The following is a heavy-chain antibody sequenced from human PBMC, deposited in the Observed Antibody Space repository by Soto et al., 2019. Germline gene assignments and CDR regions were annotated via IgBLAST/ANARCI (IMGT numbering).Heavy chain of an antibody. V-gene: IGHV3-9*01. CDR1: GFTFDDYA. J-gene: IGHJ6*02. Sequence: PGGSLRLSCAASGFTFDDYAMHWVRQAPGKGLEWVSGISWNSGSIGYADSVKGRFTISRDNAKNSLYLQMNSLRAEDTALYYCAKDLAPHYYYYGMDVWGQGTTVTVS. CDR2: ISWNSGSI. CDR3: AKDLAPHYYYYGMDV.